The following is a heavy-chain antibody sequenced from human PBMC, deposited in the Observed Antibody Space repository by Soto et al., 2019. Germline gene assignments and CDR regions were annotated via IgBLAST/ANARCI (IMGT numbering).Heavy chain of an antibody. D-gene: IGHD2-8*01. CDR2: IYYSGAT. CDR3: ARGVSFRWVS. Sequence: SETLSLTCDVSGDSISTSSYYWGWIRQPPGKGLEWIASIYYSGATYYNPSLQSRVTISVDTSNNRFSLTLSSLTAADTAVYFCARGVSFRWVSWGQGTLVTVSS. V-gene: IGHV4-39*02. CDR1: GDSISTSSYY. J-gene: IGHJ5*02.